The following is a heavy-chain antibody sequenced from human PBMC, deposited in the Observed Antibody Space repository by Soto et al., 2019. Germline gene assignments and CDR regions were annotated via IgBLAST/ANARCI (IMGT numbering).Heavy chain of an antibody. CDR1: GFTFSSYS. CDR3: ARAKLIAAAGTNDAFDI. J-gene: IGHJ3*02. V-gene: IGHV3-21*01. D-gene: IGHD6-13*01. Sequence: EVQLVESGGGLVKPGGSLSLSCAASGFTFSSYSMNWVRQAPGKGLEWVSTISSSSSYIYYADSVKGRFTISRDNAKNSLYLQIERLRAEDTAVYYCARAKLIAAAGTNDAFDIWGQGIIVTVSS. CDR2: ISSSSSYI.